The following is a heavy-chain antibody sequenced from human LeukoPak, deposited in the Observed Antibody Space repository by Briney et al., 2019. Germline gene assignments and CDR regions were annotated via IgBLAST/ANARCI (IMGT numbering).Heavy chain of an antibody. Sequence: SETLSLTCTVSGGSISSYYWSWIRQPPGKGLEWIGYIYYSGSTNYNPSLKSRVTISVGTSKNQFSLKLSSVTAADTAVYYCARESSFWSGYYTGHDAFDIWGQGTMVTVSS. J-gene: IGHJ3*02. D-gene: IGHD3-3*01. CDR3: ARESSFWSGYYTGHDAFDI. V-gene: IGHV4-59*01. CDR1: GGSISSYY. CDR2: IYYSGST.